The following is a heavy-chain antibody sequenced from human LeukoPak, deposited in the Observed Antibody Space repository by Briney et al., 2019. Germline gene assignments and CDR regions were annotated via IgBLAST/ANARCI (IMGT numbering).Heavy chain of an antibody. J-gene: IGHJ4*02. CDR2: IYYSGST. Sequence: SETLSLTCTVSGGSISSGDYYWSWIRQPPGKGLEWIGYIYYSGSTYYNPSLKSRVTISVDTSKNQFSLKLSSVTAADTAVYYCARGAFGELGGYWGQGTLVTVSS. D-gene: IGHD3-10*01. CDR3: ARGAFGELGGY. CDR1: GGSISSGDYY. V-gene: IGHV4-30-4*02.